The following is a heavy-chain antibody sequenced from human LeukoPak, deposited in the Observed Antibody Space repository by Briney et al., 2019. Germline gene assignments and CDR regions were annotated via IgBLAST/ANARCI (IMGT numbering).Heavy chain of an antibody. CDR1: GFTFSSYE. J-gene: IGHJ4*02. CDR2: ISSSGSTI. D-gene: IGHD1-26*01. Sequence: GGSLRLSCAASGFTFSSYEMNWVRQAPGKGLEWVSYISSSGSTIYYADSVKGRFTISRDNSKNTLYLQMNSLRAEDTAVYYCAKNEWELLRVDYWGQGTLVTVSS. CDR3: AKNEWELLRVDY. V-gene: IGHV3-48*03.